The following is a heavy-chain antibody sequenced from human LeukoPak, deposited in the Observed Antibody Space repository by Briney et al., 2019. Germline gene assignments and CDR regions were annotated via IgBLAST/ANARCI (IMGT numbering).Heavy chain of an antibody. Sequence: PSETLSLICAVSGGSISSSKYWSWVRQPPGMGLEWIGQISLWGSTSYNPSLNRRVTISIDKSRNQFSLTLNFVTAADTAVYYCARCRYSSSPDFEDWGQGTLVTVSS. CDR3: ARCRYSSSPDFED. CDR2: ISLWGST. D-gene: IGHD6-13*01. J-gene: IGHJ4*02. CDR1: GGSISSSKY. V-gene: IGHV4-4*02.